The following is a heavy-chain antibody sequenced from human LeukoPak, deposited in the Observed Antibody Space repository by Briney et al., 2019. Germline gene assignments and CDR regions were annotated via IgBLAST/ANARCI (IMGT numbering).Heavy chain of an antibody. CDR1: GYSFTSYW. D-gene: IGHD3-22*01. CDR3: ARHQGSIVVVMS. Sequence: GESLRISCKGSGYSFTSYWISWVRQMPGKGLEWMGRIDPSDSYTNYSPSFQGHVAISADKSISTAYLQWSSLKASDTAMYYCARHQGSIVVVMSWGQGTLVTVSS. V-gene: IGHV5-10-1*01. CDR2: IDPSDSYT. J-gene: IGHJ5*02.